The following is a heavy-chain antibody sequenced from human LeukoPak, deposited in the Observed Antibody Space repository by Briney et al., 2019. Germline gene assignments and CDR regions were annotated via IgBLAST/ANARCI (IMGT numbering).Heavy chain of an antibody. D-gene: IGHD4-17*01. V-gene: IGHV4-59*01. Sequence: SETLSLTCTVSGGSISSYYWSWIRQPPGKGLEWIGYIYYSGSTNYNPSLKSRVTISVDTSKNQFSLKLSSVTAADTAVYYCARGVRNYGDYMIWFDPWGQGTLVTVSS. CDR1: GGSISSYY. J-gene: IGHJ5*02. CDR2: IYYSGST. CDR3: ARGVRNYGDYMIWFDP.